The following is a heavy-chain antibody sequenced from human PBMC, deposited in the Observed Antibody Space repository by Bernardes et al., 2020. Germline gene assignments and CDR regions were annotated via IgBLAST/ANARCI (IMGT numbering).Heavy chain of an antibody. J-gene: IGHJ6*04. CDR1: GFTFSSYG. CDR2: IWYDGSNK. Sequence: GGSLRLSCAASGFTFSSYGMHWVRQAPGKGLEWVAVIWYDGSNKYYADSVKGRFTISRDNSKNTLYLQMNSLRAEDTAVYYCARDPPPPDGYYYYGMDVWGKGTTVTVSS. CDR3: ARDPPPPDGYYYYGMDV. V-gene: IGHV3-33*01.